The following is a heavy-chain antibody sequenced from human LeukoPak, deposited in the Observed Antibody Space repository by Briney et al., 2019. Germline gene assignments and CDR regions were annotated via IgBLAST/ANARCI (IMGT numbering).Heavy chain of an antibody. D-gene: IGHD5-12*01. CDR2: TIPILGIA. CDR1: GGTFSSYA. CDR3: ARHSGYGNYFDY. Sequence: ASVKVSCKASGGTFSSYAISWVRQAPGQGLEWMGRTIPILGIANYAQKFQGRVTITADKSTSTAYMELSSLRSEDTAVYYCARHSGYGNYFDYWGQGTLVTVSS. J-gene: IGHJ4*02. V-gene: IGHV1-69*04.